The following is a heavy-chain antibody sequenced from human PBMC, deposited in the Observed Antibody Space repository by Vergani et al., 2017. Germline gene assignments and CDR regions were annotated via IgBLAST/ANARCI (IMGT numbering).Heavy chain of an antibody. D-gene: IGHD3-10*01. CDR2: IIPILGIA. V-gene: IGHV1-69*09. CDR1: GGTFSSYA. J-gene: IGHJ5*02. CDR3: ARDLVTYYGSGSKNWFDP. Sequence: QLVQSGAEVKKPGSSVKVSCKASGGTFSSYAISCVRQAPGQGLEWMGRIIPILGIANYAQKFQGRVTITADKSTSTAYMELSSLRAEDTAVYYCARDLVTYYGSGSKNWFDPWGQGTLVTVSS.